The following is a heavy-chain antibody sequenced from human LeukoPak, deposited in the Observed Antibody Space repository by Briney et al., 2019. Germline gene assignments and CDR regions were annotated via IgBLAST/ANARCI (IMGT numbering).Heavy chain of an antibody. Sequence: PSETLSLTCSVSGGSISRTDYYWGWIRQPPGKGLEWIGRIYYTGSTFYNPSLKSRVTISADTSKNQLSLKLSSVTAADTAVYYCARHPGSHCSTATCYTGGVFDYWGQGTLVTVSS. CDR1: GGSISRTDYY. CDR3: ARHPGSHCSTATCYTGGVFDY. CDR2: IYYTGST. J-gene: IGHJ4*02. V-gene: IGHV4-39*01. D-gene: IGHD2-2*01.